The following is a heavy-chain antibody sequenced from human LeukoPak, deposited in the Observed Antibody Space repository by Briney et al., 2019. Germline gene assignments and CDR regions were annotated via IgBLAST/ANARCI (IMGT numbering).Heavy chain of an antibody. D-gene: IGHD2-15*01. Sequence: SETLSLTCTISGGSISSGDYSWSWIRQPPGKGLEWIGYIYYSGSTYYNPSLKSRVTISVDTSKNQFSLKLSSVTAADTAVYYCARQQGSGFDYWGQGALVTVSS. CDR2: IYYSGST. J-gene: IGHJ4*02. CDR3: ARQQGSGFDY. CDR1: GGSISSGDYS. V-gene: IGHV4-30-4*01.